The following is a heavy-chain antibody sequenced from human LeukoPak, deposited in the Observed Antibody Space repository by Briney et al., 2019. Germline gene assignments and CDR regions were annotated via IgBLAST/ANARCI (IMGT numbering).Heavy chain of an antibody. D-gene: IGHD2/OR15-2a*01. CDR3: ARKTMTTSN. V-gene: IGHV3-7*01. J-gene: IGHJ1*01. Sequence: PAGSLRLTCAASGFTLSSYWMSWVRQAPGKGLEWVANIKQDGSEKYYVDSVKGRFTISRDNAKNSLYLQVTSLRADDTAVYYCARKTMTTSNGGQGILVTVSS. CDR2: IKQDGSEK. CDR1: GFTLSSYW.